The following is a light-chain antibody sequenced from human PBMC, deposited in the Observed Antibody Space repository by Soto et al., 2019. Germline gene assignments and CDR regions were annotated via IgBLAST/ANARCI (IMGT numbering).Light chain of an antibody. CDR3: MQSLQVPLT. Sequence: IVMTQTPLSLAVIPGQPASISCKSSQSLRYSDGKTYLFWYLQKPGQPPHLLIYEASNRFSGVPDRFSRSGSGTDFTLKISRVEPEDVGVYYCMQSLQVPLTLGGGTNVDIK. J-gene: IGKJ4*01. V-gene: IGKV2D-29*01. CDR1: QSLRYSDGKTY. CDR2: EAS.